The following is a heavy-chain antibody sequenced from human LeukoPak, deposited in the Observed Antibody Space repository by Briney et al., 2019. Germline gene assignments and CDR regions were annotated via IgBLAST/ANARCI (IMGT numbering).Heavy chain of an antibody. Sequence: GASVKVSCKASGYTFSDFHMHWVRQAPGQGLEWMGWINPKSGGTNYAQKFQGRVTMTRDTSITTAYMDLSRLTSDDTAVYFCARSWVVWRFGSHFDYWGQGTLVTVSS. CDR1: GYTFSDFH. V-gene: IGHV1-2*02. CDR2: INPKSGGT. D-gene: IGHD3-10*01. CDR3: ARSWVVWRFGSHFDY. J-gene: IGHJ4*02.